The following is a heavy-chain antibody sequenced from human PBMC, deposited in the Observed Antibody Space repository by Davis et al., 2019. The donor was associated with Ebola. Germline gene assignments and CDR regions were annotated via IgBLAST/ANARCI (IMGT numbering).Heavy chain of an antibody. D-gene: IGHD4-23*01. CDR3: AREGRRSRYGGNPGEPGY. J-gene: IGHJ4*02. V-gene: IGHV3-74*01. Sequence: HTGGSLRLSCAASGFTFSSYWMHWVRQAPGKGLVWVSRINSDGSSTSYADSVKGRFTISRDNAKNTLYLQMNSLRAEDTAVYYCAREGRRSRYGGNPGEPGYWGQGTLVTVSS. CDR2: INSDGSST. CDR1: GFTFSSYW.